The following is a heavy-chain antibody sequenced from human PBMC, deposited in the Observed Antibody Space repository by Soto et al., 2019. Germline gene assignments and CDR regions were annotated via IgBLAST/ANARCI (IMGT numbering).Heavy chain of an antibody. CDR1: GFTFNSYA. CDR3: AKRGHSSGSLYFDY. Sequence: GGSLRLSCAASGFTFNSYAMIWVRQAPGKGLEWVSIISGSGGSTYYADSVKGRFTISRDNSKNTLYLQMNSLRAEDTAVYYCAKRGHSSGSLYFDYWGQGTLVTVSS. J-gene: IGHJ4*02. CDR2: ISGSGGST. V-gene: IGHV3-23*01. D-gene: IGHD3-22*01.